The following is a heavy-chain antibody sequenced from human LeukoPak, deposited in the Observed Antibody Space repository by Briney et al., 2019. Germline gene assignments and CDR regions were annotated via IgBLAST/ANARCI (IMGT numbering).Heavy chain of an antibody. CDR3: AKDLTH. J-gene: IGHJ4*02. CDR2: ITHSGST. V-gene: IGHV4-34*01. CDR1: GGSFSGYC. D-gene: IGHD4/OR15-4a*01. Sequence: SETLSLTCAVYGGSFSGYCWSWIRQPPGKGLEWIGEITHSGSTNYNPSLKSRVTISVDTSKNQFSLKLSSVTAADTAVYYCAKDLTHWGQGTLVTVSS.